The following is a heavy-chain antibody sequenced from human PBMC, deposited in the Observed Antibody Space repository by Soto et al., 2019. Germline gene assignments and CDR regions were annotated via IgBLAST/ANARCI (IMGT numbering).Heavy chain of an antibody. CDR2: IYYSGST. CDR3: ARRELLWFGYGMDV. V-gene: IGHV4-39*01. J-gene: IGHJ6*02. Sequence: SETLSLTYTVSGGSISSSSYYWGWIRQPPGKGLEWIGSIYYSGSTYYNPSLKSRVTISVDTSKNQFSLKLSSVTAADTAVYYCARRELLWFGYGMDVWGQGTTVTVSS. D-gene: IGHD3-10*01. CDR1: GGSISSSSYY.